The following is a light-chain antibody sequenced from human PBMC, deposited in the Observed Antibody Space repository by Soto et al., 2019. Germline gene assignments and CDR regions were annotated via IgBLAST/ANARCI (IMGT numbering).Light chain of an antibody. CDR2: DVS. CDR1: SSDVGDYNY. Sequence: QSALTQPRSVSGSTGQSVTISCTGTSSDVGDYNYVSWYQQHPGKAPKLMIYDVSKRPSGVPDRFSGSKSGNAASLTISGLQAEDEADYYCCSYAGSYTLVVFGGGTKLTVL. J-gene: IGLJ2*01. V-gene: IGLV2-11*01. CDR3: CSYAGSYTLVV.